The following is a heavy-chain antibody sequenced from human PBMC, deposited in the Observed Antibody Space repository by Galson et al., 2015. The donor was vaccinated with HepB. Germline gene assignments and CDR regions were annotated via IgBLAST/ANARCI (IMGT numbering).Heavy chain of an antibody. CDR1: GFSFTRYA. Sequence: SLRLSCAASGFSFTRYAMTWVRQAPGKGLEWVSGISDSGTSTFYADSLRGRFTISRDNSKNTLFLQMNSLRVEDTAIYYCATSVRDWGSTFWYLSVWGRGTLSPSPQ. CDR3: ATSVRDWGSTFWYLSV. J-gene: IGHJ2*01. V-gene: IGHV3-23*01. D-gene: IGHD7-27*01. CDR2: ISDSGTST.